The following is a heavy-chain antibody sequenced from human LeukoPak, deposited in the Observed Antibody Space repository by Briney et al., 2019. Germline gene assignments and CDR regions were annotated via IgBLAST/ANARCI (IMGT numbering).Heavy chain of an antibody. CDR3: ARAKPDMVRGVITVAGAFDI. D-gene: IGHD3-10*01. CDR1: GYTFTSYD. CDR2: MNPNSGNT. V-gene: IGHV1-8*03. Sequence: ASVKVSCKASGYTFTSYDINWVRQATGQGLEWMGWMNPNSGNTGYAQKFQGRVTITRNTSISTAYMELSSLRSEDTAVYYCARAKPDMVRGVITVAGAFDIWGPGTMVTVSS. J-gene: IGHJ3*02.